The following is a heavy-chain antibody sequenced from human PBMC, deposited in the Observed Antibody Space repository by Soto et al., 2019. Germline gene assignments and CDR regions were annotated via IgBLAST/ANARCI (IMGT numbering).Heavy chain of an antibody. J-gene: IGHJ6*02. D-gene: IGHD4-4*01. CDR1: GGSISSGGYY. CDR2: IYYSGST. Sequence: PSETLSLTCTVSGGSISSGGYYWSWIRQHPGKGLEWIGYIYYSGSTYYNPSLKSRVTISVDTSKNQFSLKLSSVTAADTAVYYCARDRVTTVTSYYYYGMDVWGQGTTVTVSS. CDR3: ARDRVTTVTSYYYYGMDV. V-gene: IGHV4-31*03.